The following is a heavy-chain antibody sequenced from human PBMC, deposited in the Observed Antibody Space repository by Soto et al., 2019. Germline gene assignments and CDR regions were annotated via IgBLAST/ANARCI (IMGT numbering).Heavy chain of an antibody. J-gene: IGHJ3*02. CDR3: ARRSDDSSGYYDAFDI. CDR2: ISSSSTI. D-gene: IGHD3-22*01. CDR1: GFTFSSYS. V-gene: IGHV3-48*02. Sequence: GGSLRLSCAASGFTFSSYSMNWVRQAPGKGLEWVSYISSSSTIYYADSVKGRFTISRDNAKNSLYLQMNSLRDEDTAVYYCARRSDDSSGYYDAFDIWGQGTMVTVSS.